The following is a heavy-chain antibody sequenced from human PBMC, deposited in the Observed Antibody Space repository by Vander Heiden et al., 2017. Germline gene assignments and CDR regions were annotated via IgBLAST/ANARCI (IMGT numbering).Heavy chain of an antibody. Sequence: QVQLVESGGGAVQPGRSLSLSCAASGFPFSSYAMHWVRQAPGKGLEWVAVISYDGSNKYYADSVKGRFTISRDNSKNTLYLQMNSLRAEDTAVYYCARGVGDFDYWGQGTLVTVSS. CDR3: ARGVGDFDY. V-gene: IGHV3-30-3*01. CDR1: GFPFSSYA. D-gene: IGHD3-3*01. J-gene: IGHJ4*02. CDR2: ISYDGSNK.